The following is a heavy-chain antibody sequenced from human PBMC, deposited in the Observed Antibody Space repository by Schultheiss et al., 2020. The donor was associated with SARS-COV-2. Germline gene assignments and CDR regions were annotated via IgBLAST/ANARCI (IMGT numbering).Heavy chain of an antibody. CDR2: IYYSGST. CDR1: GGSVSSGSYY. D-gene: IGHD5-18*01. Sequence: SETLSLTCTVSGGSVSSGSYYWSWIRQPPGKGLEWIGYIYYSGSTYYNPSLKSRVTISVDTSKNQFSLKLSSVTAADTAVYYCARVVDTAMDYYYYYGMDVWGQGATVTVSS. J-gene: IGHJ6*02. V-gene: IGHV4-61*01. CDR3: ARVVDTAMDYYYYYGMDV.